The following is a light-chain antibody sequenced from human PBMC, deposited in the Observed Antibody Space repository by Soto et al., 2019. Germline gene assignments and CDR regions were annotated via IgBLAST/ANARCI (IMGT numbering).Light chain of an antibody. Sequence: DIQMTQSPSTLPASVGDRVTITCRASQTISTWLAWYQQKPGKAPALLIHDASSLQSGVPSRFSGSGSGTEFTLTISSLQPDDFGTYYCQQYNSYSQTFGQGTKVDI. CDR2: DAS. J-gene: IGKJ1*01. V-gene: IGKV1-5*01. CDR3: QQYNSYSQT. CDR1: QTISTW.